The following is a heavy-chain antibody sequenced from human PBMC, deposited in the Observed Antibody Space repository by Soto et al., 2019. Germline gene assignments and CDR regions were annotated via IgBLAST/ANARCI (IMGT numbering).Heavy chain of an antibody. D-gene: IGHD2-2*01. CDR3: ARDCWAVVVPAAPYYMDV. V-gene: IGHV3-48*01. Sequence: GGSLRLSCAASGFTFSSYSMNWVRQAPGKGLEWVSYISSSSSTIYYADSVKGRFTISRDNAKNSLYLQMNSLRAEDTAVYYCARDCWAVVVPAAPYYMDVWGKGTTVTVSS. CDR2: ISSSSSTI. CDR1: GFTFSSYS. J-gene: IGHJ6*03.